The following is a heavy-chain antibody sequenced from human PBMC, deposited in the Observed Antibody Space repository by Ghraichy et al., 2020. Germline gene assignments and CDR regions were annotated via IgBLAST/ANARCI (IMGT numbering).Heavy chain of an antibody. Sequence: ASVKVSCEASGYSFMTYDINWVRQAPGQGLEWVGWMNPRNGNTGYGQKFQGRVTLTRDTSISTAYLDLSSLRSEDTAVYYCARDYGGNSGWFDPWGQGTLVIVSS. CDR2: MNPRNGNT. CDR1: GYSFMTYD. D-gene: IGHD4-23*01. J-gene: IGHJ5*02. V-gene: IGHV1-8*01. CDR3: ARDYGGNSGWFDP.